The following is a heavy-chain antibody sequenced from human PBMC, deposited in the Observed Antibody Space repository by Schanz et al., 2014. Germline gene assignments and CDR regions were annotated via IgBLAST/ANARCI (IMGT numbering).Heavy chain of an antibody. CDR1: GYTFTGYY. Sequence: QVLLVQSGAEVKQPGASVKVSCKASGYTFTGYYIHWVRQAPGQGFEWMGWINPLSGAADYAPTFQGSVSMTRDTSIRSAYMEVTRLVSSDTAVYYCARRGPNCSNNACYHGWFDPWGQGTLVTVSS. D-gene: IGHD4-4*01. CDR3: ARRGPNCSNNACYHGWFDP. CDR2: INPLSGAA. J-gene: IGHJ5*02. V-gene: IGHV1-2*02.